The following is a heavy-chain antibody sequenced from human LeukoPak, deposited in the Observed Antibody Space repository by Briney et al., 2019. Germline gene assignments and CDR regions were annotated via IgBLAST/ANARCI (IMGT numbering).Heavy chain of an antibody. CDR3: ARGRGIVVVPAATYYFDY. CDR2: INQDGSEK. CDR1: GLTFRSYW. Sequence: GGSLRLSCAVSGLTFRSYWMSWVRQAPGKGLEWVANINQDGSEKYFVDSVKGRFTISRDNAKNSLHLQMNTLRGEDTAVYYCARGRGIVVVPAATYYFDYWGQGTLVTVSS. J-gene: IGHJ4*02. D-gene: IGHD2-2*01. V-gene: IGHV3-7*01.